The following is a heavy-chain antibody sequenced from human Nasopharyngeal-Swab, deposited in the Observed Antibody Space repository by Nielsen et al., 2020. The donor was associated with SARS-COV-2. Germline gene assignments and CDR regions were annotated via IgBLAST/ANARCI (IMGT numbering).Heavy chain of an antibody. V-gene: IGHV1-46*01. CDR3: ARVLPFRITGTSGMDV. J-gene: IGHJ6*02. Sequence: ASVQVSCKASGYTFTSYYLHWVRQDPGQGLEWMGIINPTDGSTSYAQKFEGRVTMTRVTSTSTVYMELNSLRSEDTAVYYCARVLPFRITGTSGMDVWGQGTTVTVSS. D-gene: IGHD1-7*01. CDR1: GYTFTSYY. CDR2: INPTDGST.